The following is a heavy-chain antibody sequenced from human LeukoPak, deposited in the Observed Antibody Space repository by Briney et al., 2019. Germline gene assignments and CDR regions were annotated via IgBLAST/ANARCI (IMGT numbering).Heavy chain of an antibody. V-gene: IGHV3-64D*09. D-gene: IGHD1-26*01. J-gene: IGHJ4*02. Sequence: GGSLRLSCSASGFTFSSYAMHWVRQAPGKGLEYVSGISSSGGSTYYADSVKGRFTISRDNSKNTLYLQMSSLRAEDTAVYYCAGARGFDYWGQGTLVTVSS. CDR1: GFTFSSYA. CDR2: ISSSGGST. CDR3: AGARGFDY.